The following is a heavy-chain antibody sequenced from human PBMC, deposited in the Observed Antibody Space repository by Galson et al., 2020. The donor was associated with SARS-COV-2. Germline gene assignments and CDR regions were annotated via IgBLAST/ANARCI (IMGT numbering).Heavy chain of an antibody. CDR3: ARITVDYGDYVAHYYYYGMDV. J-gene: IGHJ6*02. CDR2: IDWDDDK. CDR1: GFSLSTSGMC. Sequence: SGPTLVKPTQTLTLTCTFSGFSLSTSGMCVSWIRQPPGKALEWLALIDWDDDKYYSTSLKTRLTISKDTSKNQVVLTMTNMDPVDTATYYCARITVDYGDYVAHYYYYGMDVWGQGTTFTVSS. V-gene: IGHV2-70*01. D-gene: IGHD4-17*01.